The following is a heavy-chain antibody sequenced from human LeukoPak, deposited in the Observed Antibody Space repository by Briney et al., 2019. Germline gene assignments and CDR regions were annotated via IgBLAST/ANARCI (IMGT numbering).Heavy chain of an antibody. D-gene: IGHD1-26*01. Sequence: ASVKVSCKASGYTFTSYYMHWVRQAPGQGLEWMGIINPSGGSTSYAQKFQGRVTMTRDTSTSTVYMELSSLRSEDTAVYYCARDPRILRRGSYNFWFDPWGQGTLVTVSS. J-gene: IGHJ5*02. V-gene: IGHV1-46*01. CDR3: ARDPRILRRGSYNFWFDP. CDR1: GYTFTSYY. CDR2: INPSGGST.